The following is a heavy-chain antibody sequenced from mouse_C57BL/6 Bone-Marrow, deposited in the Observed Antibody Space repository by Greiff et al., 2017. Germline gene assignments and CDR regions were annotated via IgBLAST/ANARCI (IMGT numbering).Heavy chain of an antibody. J-gene: IGHJ1*03. CDR2: IHPNSGST. D-gene: IGHD1-1*01. CDR1: GYTFTSYW. V-gene: IGHV1-64*01. CDR3: ARGHYYGSSYRYFDV. Sequence: QVQLQQPGAELVKPGASVKLSCKASGYTFTSYWMHWVKQRPGQGLEWIGMIHPNSGSTNYNEKFKSKATLTVDNSSSTAYMQLSSLTSEDSAVYYGARGHYYGSSYRYFDVWGTGTTVTVSS.